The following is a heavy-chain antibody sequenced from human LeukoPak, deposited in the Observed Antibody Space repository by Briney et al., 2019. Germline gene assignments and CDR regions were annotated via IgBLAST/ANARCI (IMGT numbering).Heavy chain of an antibody. D-gene: IGHD3-22*01. CDR2: ISYDGSNK. V-gene: IGHV3-30*04. CDR1: GFTFSTYA. CDR3: AKASPWYYDSSGYLLDI. J-gene: IGHJ3*02. Sequence: GRSLRLSCAASGFTFSTYALHWVRQAPGKGLEWVAVISYDGSNKYYADSVKGRFTISRDNSKNTLYLQMNSLRAEDTAVYYCAKASPWYYDSSGYLLDIWGQGTMVTVSS.